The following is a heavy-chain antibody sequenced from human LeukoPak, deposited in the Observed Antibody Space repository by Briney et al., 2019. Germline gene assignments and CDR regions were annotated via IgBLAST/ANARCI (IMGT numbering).Heavy chain of an antibody. V-gene: IGHV1-2*04. J-gene: IGHJ4*02. Sequence: ASVKVSCKASGYTFTGYYMHWVRQAPGQGLEWMGWINPNSGGTNYAQKFQGWVTMTRDTSISTAYMGLSRLRSDDTAVYYCARAYYYDSSGYYESYSGFDYWGQGTLVTVSS. CDR3: ARAYYYDSSGYYESYSGFDY. CDR1: GYTFTGYY. CDR2: INPNSGGT. D-gene: IGHD3-22*01.